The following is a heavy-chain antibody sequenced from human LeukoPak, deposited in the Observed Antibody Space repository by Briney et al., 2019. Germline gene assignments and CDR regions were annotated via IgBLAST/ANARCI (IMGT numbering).Heavy chain of an antibody. CDR3: ASSDPHCSSTSCYDYYYYMDV. V-gene: IGHV4-34*01. CDR2: INHSGST. J-gene: IGHJ6*03. D-gene: IGHD2-2*01. CDR1: GGSFSGYY. Sequence: SETLSLTCAVYGGSFSGYYWSWLRQPPGKGLEWIGEINHSGSTNYNPSLKSRVTISVDTSKNQFSLKLSSVTAADTAVYYCASSDPHCSSTSCYDYYYYMDVWGKGTTVTISS.